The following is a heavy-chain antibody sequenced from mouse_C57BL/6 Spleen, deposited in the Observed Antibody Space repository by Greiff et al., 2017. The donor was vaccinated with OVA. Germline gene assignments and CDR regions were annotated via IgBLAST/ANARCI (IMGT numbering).Heavy chain of an antibody. D-gene: IGHD1-1*01. Sequence: QVQLQQSGPELVKPGASVKISCKASGYAFSSSWMNWVKQRPGKGLEWIGRIYPGDGDTNYNGKFKGKATLTADKSSSTAYMQLSSLTSEDSAVYFCARRGYYYGSSQSYFDYWGQGTTLTVSS. J-gene: IGHJ2*01. CDR1: GYAFSSSW. V-gene: IGHV1-82*01. CDR3: ARRGYYYGSSQSYFDY. CDR2: IYPGDGDT.